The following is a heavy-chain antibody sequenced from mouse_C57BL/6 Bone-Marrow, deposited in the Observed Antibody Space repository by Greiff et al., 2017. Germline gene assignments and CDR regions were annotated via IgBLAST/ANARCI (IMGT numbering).Heavy chain of an antibody. Sequence: QVQLQQPVAELVMPGASVKLSCKASGYTFTSYWMHWVKQRPGQGLEWIGEIDPSDRSTNYNQKFKGNSTLPVAKSSSPADMQLSSLTSEDSAVYYCATNWEFAYWGQGTLVTVSA. V-gene: IGHV1-69*01. CDR1: GYTFTSYW. CDR3: ATNWEFAY. CDR2: IDPSDRST. J-gene: IGHJ3*01. D-gene: IGHD4-1*01.